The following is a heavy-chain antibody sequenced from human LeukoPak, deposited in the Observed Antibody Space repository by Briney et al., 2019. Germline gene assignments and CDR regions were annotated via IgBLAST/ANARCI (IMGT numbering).Heavy chain of an antibody. V-gene: IGHV4-31*03. Sequence: SQTLSLTCTVSGGSISSGGYYWSWIRQHPGKGLQWIWYFYYSGSTYYNPSLKSRVTISVDTSKTQFSLKLSSMTAADTAVYYCAREAILTDYYKAATSYYFDYCGQGTLVTVSS. CDR2: FYYSGST. D-gene: IGHD3-9*01. CDR1: GGSISSGGYY. CDR3: AREAILTDYYKAATSYYFDY. J-gene: IGHJ4*02.